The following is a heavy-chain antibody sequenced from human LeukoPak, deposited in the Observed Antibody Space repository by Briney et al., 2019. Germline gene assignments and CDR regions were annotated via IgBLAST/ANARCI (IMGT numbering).Heavy chain of an antibody. V-gene: IGHV4-39*07. CDR1: GGSISSSGYY. J-gene: IGHJ4*02. D-gene: IGHD7-27*01. CDR2: IYYSGIT. Sequence: PSETLSLTCSVSGGSISSSGYYWGWIRQSPGEGLEWIGNIYYSGITYYNPSLKSRVTISVDTSKNQFSLKLSSVTAADTAVYYCARPTSKLGANFDYWGQGTLVTVSS. CDR3: ARPTSKLGANFDY.